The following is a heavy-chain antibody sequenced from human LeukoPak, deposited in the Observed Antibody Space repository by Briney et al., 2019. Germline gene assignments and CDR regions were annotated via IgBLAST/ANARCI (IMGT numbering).Heavy chain of an antibody. Sequence: GASVKVSCKASGYTFTTYGVSWVRQAPGQGLDWMGWISAYNGDTNYAQKLQGRVTMTTDTSTSTAYMELRSLRSDDTAVYYCARDLSPRGSPDYWGQGNLVTVSS. CDR2: ISAYNGDT. CDR1: GYTFTTYG. D-gene: IGHD2/OR15-2a*01. CDR3: ARDLSPRGSPDY. J-gene: IGHJ4*02. V-gene: IGHV1-18*01.